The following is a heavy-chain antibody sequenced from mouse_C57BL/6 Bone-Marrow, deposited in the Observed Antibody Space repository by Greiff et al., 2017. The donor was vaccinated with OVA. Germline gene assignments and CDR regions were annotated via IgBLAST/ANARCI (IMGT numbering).Heavy chain of an antibody. CDR1: GFTFSDYY. CDR3: ARHHSNYPFAY. V-gene: IGHV5-12*01. J-gene: IGHJ3*01. CDR2: ISNGGGST. D-gene: IGHD2-5*01. Sequence: DVMLVESGGGLVQPGGSLKLSCAASGFTFSDYYMYWVRQTPEKRLEWVAYISNGGGSTYYPDTVKGRFTISRDNAKNTLYLQMSRLKSEDTAMYYCARHHSNYPFAYWGQGTLVTVSA.